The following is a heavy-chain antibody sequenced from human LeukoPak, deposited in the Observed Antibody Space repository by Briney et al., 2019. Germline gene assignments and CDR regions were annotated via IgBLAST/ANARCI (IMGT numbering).Heavy chain of an antibody. J-gene: IGHJ4*02. CDR1: GYTFTSYG. V-gene: IGHV1-18*01. CDR2: ISAYNGNT. CDR3: AREGLGELTLDC. Sequence: ASVTVSCMASGYTFTSYGISWVRQAPGQGLEWMGWISAYNGNTNYAQKFQGRVTMTTDTSTGTAYMELRSLRSDDTAVYYCAREGLGELTLDCWGQGTLVTVSS. D-gene: IGHD3-16*01.